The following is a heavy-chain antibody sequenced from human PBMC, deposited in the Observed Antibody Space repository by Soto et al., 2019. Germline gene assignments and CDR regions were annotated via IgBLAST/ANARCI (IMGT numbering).Heavy chain of an antibody. Sequence: EVQLLESGGGLVQPGGSLRLSCAASGFTFSSYAMSWVRQAPGKGLEWVSVISGSGGDTYYADSVKGRFTISRDNSKNTLSLQMYSLRADDTAVYYCAKAWGSSTQAPGSYWGQGNLVTVSS. CDR3: AKAWGSSTQAPGSY. D-gene: IGHD2-2*01. J-gene: IGHJ1*01. CDR2: ISGSGGDT. V-gene: IGHV3-23*01. CDR1: GFTFSSYA.